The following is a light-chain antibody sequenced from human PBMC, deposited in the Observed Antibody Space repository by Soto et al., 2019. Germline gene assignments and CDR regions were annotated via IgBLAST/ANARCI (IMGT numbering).Light chain of an antibody. CDR2: LGS. J-gene: IGKJ1*01. Sequence: DIVMTQSPLSLPVTPGEPASISCSSSQSLLHSNGYNYLDWYLQKPGQSPQLLIYLGSNRASGVPDRFSGSGSGTDFTLKISRVEAEDVGVYYCMQALQTPLTFGQGTKVEIK. V-gene: IGKV2-28*01. CDR3: MQALQTPLT. CDR1: QSLLHSNGYNY.